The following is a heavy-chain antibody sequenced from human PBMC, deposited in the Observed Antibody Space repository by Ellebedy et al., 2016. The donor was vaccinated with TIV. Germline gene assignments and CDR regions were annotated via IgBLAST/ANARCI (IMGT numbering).Heavy chain of an antibody. J-gene: IGHJ4*02. Sequence: GESLKISCAASGFTFSSYPMLLVRQAPGKGLEWVSHFRHNTYYADSVKGRFTISRDNSKRTLFLQMNRLKAEETAVYYCAKGRGGGCDSSAPRYYFDYWGLGTLVTVSS. D-gene: IGHD3-22*01. V-gene: IGHV3-23*01. CDR1: GFTFSSYP. CDR3: AKGRGGGCDSSAPRYYFDY. CDR2: FRHNT.